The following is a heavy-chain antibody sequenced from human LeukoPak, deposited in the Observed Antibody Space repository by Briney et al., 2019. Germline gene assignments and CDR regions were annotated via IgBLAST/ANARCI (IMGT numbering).Heavy chain of an antibody. CDR3: AKDAVWKYQLLKSAAADYGMDV. CDR2: ISWDGGST. D-gene: IGHD2-2*01. CDR1: GFTFDDYT. J-gene: IGHJ6*02. V-gene: IGHV3-43*01. Sequence: GGSLRLSCAASGFTFDDYTMHWVRQAPGKGLEWVSLISWDGGSTYYADSVKGRFTISRDNSKNSLYLQMNSLRTEDTALYYCAKDAVWKYQLLKSAAADYGMDVWGQGTTVTVSS.